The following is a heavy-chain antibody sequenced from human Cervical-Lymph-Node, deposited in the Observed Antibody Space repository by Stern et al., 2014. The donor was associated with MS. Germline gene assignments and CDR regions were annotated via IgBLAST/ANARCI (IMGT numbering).Heavy chain of an antibody. CDR3: ARQRTTGHMDFDY. CDR2: INTSDGDT. D-gene: IGHD1-1*01. J-gene: IGHJ4*02. CDR1: GYTFTTYF. V-gene: IGHV1-46*01. Sequence: VQLVESGAEVKKPGASVNVSCKASGYTFTTYFVHWVRQAPGQGLEWMGIINTSDGDTSYIRSFQGRVTMTRDTSANTVYLRLSNLKSEDTAVYYCARQRTTGHMDFDYWGQGTLVTVSS.